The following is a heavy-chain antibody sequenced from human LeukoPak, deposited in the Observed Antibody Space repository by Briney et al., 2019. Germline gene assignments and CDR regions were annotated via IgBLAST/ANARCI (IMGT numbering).Heavy chain of an antibody. V-gene: IGHV3-23*01. J-gene: IGHJ4*02. CDR3: AKVFRGACSSTRCSYFDY. D-gene: IGHD2-2*01. CDR1: EFTFSSYA. CDR2: INYSGNYT. Sequence: GGSLRLSCAASEFTFSSYAMTWVRQAPGKGLEWVSVINYSGNYTYYADSVRGRFTISRDNSKNTLYLQMNSLRAEDTAVYYCAKVFRGACSSTRCSYFDYWGQGTLVTVSS.